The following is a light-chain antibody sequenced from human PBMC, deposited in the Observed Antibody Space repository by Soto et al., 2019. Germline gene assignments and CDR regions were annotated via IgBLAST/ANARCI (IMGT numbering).Light chain of an antibody. V-gene: IGKV1D-12*01. CDR1: QDVGRR. J-gene: IGKJ5*01. CDR2: AAS. CDR3: QHAKSFPVT. Sequence: DIQMTQSPSSLSASVGDTVTITCRSSQDVGRRLSWYQQKPGKAPKILIFAASSLQSGVPSRFSGSGSGTDFTLTITSLQSEDFATYYCQHAKSFPVTFGQGTRLEIK.